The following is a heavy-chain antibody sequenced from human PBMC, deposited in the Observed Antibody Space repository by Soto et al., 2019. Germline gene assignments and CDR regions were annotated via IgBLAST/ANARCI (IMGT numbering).Heavy chain of an antibody. CDR2: IYYSGST. D-gene: IGHD2-2*01. Sequence: SETLSLTCTVSGGSISSYYWSWIRQPPGKGLEWIGYIYYSGSTNYNPSLKSRVTISVDTSKNQISLKLSSVTAADTAVYYCARHVRVVVVPAATYYYYYMDVWGKGTTVTVSS. J-gene: IGHJ6*03. CDR1: GGSISSYY. V-gene: IGHV4-59*08. CDR3: ARHVRVVVVPAATYYYYYMDV.